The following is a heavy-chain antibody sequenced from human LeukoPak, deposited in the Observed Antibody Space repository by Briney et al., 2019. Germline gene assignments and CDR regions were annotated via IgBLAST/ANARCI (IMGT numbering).Heavy chain of an antibody. Sequence: SETLSLTCTVSGGSLSSHYWSWIRQPPGKGLELIGHIFSTGTTFYNPSLSGRVSISLDTSRNQFSLTLTSVTAADTAVYYCARFSSDCSTASCYLTYWGQGTLVTVSS. J-gene: IGHJ4*02. CDR1: GGSLSSHY. D-gene: IGHD2-2*01. V-gene: IGHV4-59*11. CDR2: IFSTGTT. CDR3: ARFSSDCSTASCYLTY.